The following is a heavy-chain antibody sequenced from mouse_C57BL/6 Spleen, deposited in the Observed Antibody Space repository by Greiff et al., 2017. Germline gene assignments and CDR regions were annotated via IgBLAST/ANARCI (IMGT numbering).Heavy chain of an antibody. CDR2: ISNGGGST. J-gene: IGHJ4*01. Sequence: EVKVVESGGGLVQPGGSLKLSCAASGFTFSDYYMYWVRQTPEKRLEWVAYISNGGGSTYYPDTVKGRFTISRDNAKNTLYLQMSRLKSDDTAMYYCARDLRRGAMDYWGQGTSVTVSS. CDR3: ARDLRRGAMDY. D-gene: IGHD2-12*01. V-gene: IGHV5-12*01. CDR1: GFTFSDYY.